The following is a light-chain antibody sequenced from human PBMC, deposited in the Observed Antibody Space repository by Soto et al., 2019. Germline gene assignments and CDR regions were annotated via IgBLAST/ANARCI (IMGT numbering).Light chain of an antibody. CDR2: LGS. CDR3: MQALQTPLT. V-gene: IGKV2-28*01. CDR1: QSLLHSNGYNY. Sequence: DIVMTQSPLSLPVTPGEPASISCRSSQSLLHSNGYNYLDWYLQKPGQSPQLLIYLGSNRASGVPDRFRGSGSGTDFTMKISRVEAEDVGVYYCMQALQTPLTFGQGTKLEIK. J-gene: IGKJ2*01.